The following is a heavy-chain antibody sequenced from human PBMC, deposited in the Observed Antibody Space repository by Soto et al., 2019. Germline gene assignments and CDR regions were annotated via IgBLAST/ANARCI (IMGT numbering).Heavy chain of an antibody. V-gene: IGHV4-61*01. CDR2: IYYSGST. D-gene: IGHD6-19*01. Sequence: KTSETLSLTCTVSGGSVSSGSYYWSWIRQPPGKGLEWIGYIYYSGSTNYNPSLKSRVTISVDTSKNQFSLKLSSVTAADTAVYYCARGYSSGRTHRDYWGQGTLVTVSS. J-gene: IGHJ4*02. CDR3: ARGYSSGRTHRDY. CDR1: GGSVSSGSYY.